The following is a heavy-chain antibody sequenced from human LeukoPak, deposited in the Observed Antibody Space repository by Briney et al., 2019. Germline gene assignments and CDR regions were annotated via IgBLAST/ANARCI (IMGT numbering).Heavy chain of an antibody. CDR2: INHSGST. Sequence: SETLSLTCAVYGGSFSGYYWSWIRQPPGKGLEWIGEINHSGSTNYNPSLKSRVTISVDTSKNQFSLKLSSVTAADTAVYYCAIRAGVEMATITLDYFDYWGQGTLVTVSS. D-gene: IGHD5-24*01. V-gene: IGHV4-34*01. CDR3: AIRAGVEMATITLDYFDY. CDR1: GGSFSGYY. J-gene: IGHJ4*02.